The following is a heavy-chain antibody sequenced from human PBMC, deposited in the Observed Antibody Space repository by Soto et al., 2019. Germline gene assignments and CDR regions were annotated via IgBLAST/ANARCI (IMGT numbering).Heavy chain of an antibody. CDR1: GFTFSSYG. CDR3: AQATHVLRFLGWLSGPPSCYGMDV. D-gene: IGHD3-3*01. V-gene: IGHV3-30*18. Sequence: GGSLRLSCAASGFTFSSYGMHWVRQAPGKGLEWVAVISYDGSNKYYADSVKGRFTISRDNSKNTLYLQMNSLRAEDTAVYYCAQATHVLRFLGWLSGPPSCYGMDVWGQGTTVTVSS. CDR2: ISYDGSNK. J-gene: IGHJ6*02.